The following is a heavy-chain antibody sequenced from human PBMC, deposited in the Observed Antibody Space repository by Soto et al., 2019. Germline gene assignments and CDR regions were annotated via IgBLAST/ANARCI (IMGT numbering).Heavy chain of an antibody. CDR1: GGSISSYY. CDR2: IYYSGST. CDR3: AREGGYAGHHTPNWFAP. J-gene: IGHJ5*02. D-gene: IGHD5-12*01. V-gene: IGHV4-59*01. Sequence: SETLSLTCTVSGGSISSYYWSWIRQPPGKGLEWIGYIYYSGSTNYNPSLKSRVTISVDTSKNQFSLKLSSVTAADTAVYYCAREGGYAGHHTPNWFAPWGQGTLVTVSS.